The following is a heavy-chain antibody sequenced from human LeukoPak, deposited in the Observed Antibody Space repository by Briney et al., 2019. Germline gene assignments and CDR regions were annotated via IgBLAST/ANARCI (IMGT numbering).Heavy chain of an antibody. D-gene: IGHD1-14*01. CDR3: SRDPRNLDY. J-gene: IGHJ4*02. CDR1: AFTFSDNY. Sequence: GGSLRLSCAVSAFTFSDNYMTWIRQAPGKGLESVSYISPSGTDISYADSVKGRFTISRDNAKNSPYLQMNSLRAEDTAVYYCSRDPRNLDYWGQGTLVTVSS. V-gene: IGHV3-11*01. CDR2: ISPSGTDI.